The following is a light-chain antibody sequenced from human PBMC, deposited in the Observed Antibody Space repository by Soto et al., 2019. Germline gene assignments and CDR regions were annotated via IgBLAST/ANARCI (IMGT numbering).Light chain of an antibody. V-gene: IGKV3-15*01. CDR1: QSVSSN. CDR3: QQYNNWPPGT. J-gene: IGKJ2*01. CDR2: GAS. Sequence: EIVMTQSPATLSVSPGERATLSCRASQSVSSNLAWYQQKPGQAPRLLIYGASTRATGIPARFSGSGYGTEFTLTIRSLQSEDLAVYYCQQYNNWPPGTFGQGTKLEIK.